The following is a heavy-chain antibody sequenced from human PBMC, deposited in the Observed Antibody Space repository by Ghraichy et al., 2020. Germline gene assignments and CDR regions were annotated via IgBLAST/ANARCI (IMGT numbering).Heavy chain of an antibody. D-gene: IGHD5-18*01. CDR2: INHSGST. CDR1: GGSFSGYY. V-gene: IGHV4-34*01. J-gene: IGHJ4*02. Sequence: TLSLTCAVYGGSFSGYYWSWIRQPPGKGLEWIGEINHSGSTNYNPSLKSRVTISVDTSKNQFSLKLSSVTAADTAVYYCARLRGYSYGAEYWGQGTLVTVSS. CDR3: ARLRGYSYGAEY.